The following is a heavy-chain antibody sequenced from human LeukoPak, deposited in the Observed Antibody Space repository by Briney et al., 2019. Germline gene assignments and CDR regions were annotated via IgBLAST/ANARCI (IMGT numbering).Heavy chain of an antibody. J-gene: IGHJ4*02. Sequence: GGSLRLSCAASGFTFSSYGMHWVRQAPGKGLEWVAFIRYDGSNKYYADSVKGRFTISRDNSKNTLYLQMNSLRAEDTAVYYCANGGVGATTGYFDYWGQGTLVTVSS. CDR2: IRYDGSNK. D-gene: IGHD1-26*01. CDR1: GFTFSSYG. CDR3: ANGGVGATTGYFDY. V-gene: IGHV3-30*02.